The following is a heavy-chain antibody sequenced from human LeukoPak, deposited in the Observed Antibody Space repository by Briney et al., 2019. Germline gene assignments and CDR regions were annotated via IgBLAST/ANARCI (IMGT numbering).Heavy chain of an antibody. CDR1: GFTFSSYS. D-gene: IGHD6-19*01. J-gene: IGHJ4*02. Sequence: GGSLRLSCAASGFTFSSYSMNWVRQAPGKGLEWVSSISSSSSYIYYADSVKGRFTISRDNAKNSLYLQMNSLRAEDTAVYYCARDRGSGPHFDYWGQGTLVTVPS. CDR3: ARDRGSGPHFDY. V-gene: IGHV3-21*01. CDR2: ISSSSSYI.